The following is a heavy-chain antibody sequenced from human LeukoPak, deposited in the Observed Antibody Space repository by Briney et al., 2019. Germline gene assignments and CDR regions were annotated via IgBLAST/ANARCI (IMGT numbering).Heavy chain of an antibody. CDR2: INPNSGGT. J-gene: IGHJ5*02. CDR1: GYTFTGYY. Sequence: GASVKVSCKASGYTFTGYYMHWVRQAPGQVLEWMGWINPNSGGTNYAQKFQGRVTMTRDTSISTAYMELSRLRSDDTAEYYCARGLRYCSSTSCLNWFDPWGQGTLVTVSS. V-gene: IGHV1-2*02. D-gene: IGHD2-2*01. CDR3: ARGLRYCSSTSCLNWFDP.